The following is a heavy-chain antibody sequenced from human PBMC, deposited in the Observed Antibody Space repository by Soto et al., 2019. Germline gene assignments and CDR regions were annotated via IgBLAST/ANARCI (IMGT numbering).Heavy chain of an antibody. J-gene: IGHJ6*03. CDR1: GYTFTSYY. CDR3: ARGRDYDFWSGYFPYYYYYYMDV. V-gene: IGHV1-46*03. Sequence: VASVKVSCKASGYTFTSYYMHWVRQAPGQGLEWKGIINPSGGSTSYAQKFQGRVTMTRDTSTSTVYMELSSLRSEDTAVYYCARGRDYDFWSGYFPYYYYYYMDVWGKGTTVTVSS. D-gene: IGHD3-3*01. CDR2: INPSGGST.